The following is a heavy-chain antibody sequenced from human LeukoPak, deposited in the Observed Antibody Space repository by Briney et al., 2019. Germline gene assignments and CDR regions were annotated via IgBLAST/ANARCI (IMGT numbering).Heavy chain of an antibody. CDR3: ARRGGLGSYDFWSGYYSY. Sequence: SSETLSLTCTLSGDSISRYYWSWIRHPPGERVGWSGYIYYSGSTNYNPSLKSRVTISVDTSKNQFSLKLSSVTAADTAVYYCARRGGLGSYDFWSGYYSYWGQGTLVTVSS. CDR2: IYYSGST. D-gene: IGHD3-3*01. J-gene: IGHJ4*02. V-gene: IGHV4-59*08. CDR1: GDSISRYY.